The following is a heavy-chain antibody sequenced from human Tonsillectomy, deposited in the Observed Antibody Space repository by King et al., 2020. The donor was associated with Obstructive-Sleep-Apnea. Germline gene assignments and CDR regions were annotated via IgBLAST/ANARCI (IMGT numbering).Heavy chain of an antibody. Sequence: QLVQSGAEVKKPGSSVKVSCKASGGTFSSYAISWVRQAPGQGLEWMGGIIPIFGTANYAQKFQGRVTITADESTSTAYMELSSLRSEDTAVYYCARQRRAAPRILSHYYYGMDVWGQGTTVTVSS. D-gene: IGHD6-6*01. CDR2: IIPIFGTA. J-gene: IGHJ6*02. V-gene: IGHV1-69*12. CDR1: GGTFSSYA. CDR3: ARQRRAAPRILSHYYYGMDV.